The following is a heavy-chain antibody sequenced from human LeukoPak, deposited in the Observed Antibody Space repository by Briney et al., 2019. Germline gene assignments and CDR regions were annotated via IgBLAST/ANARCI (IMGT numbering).Heavy chain of an antibody. CDR3: ARDPGEGPLGY. Sequence: ASVKVSCKASGGTFSSYAISWVRQAPGQGLEWMGWISAYNGNTNYAQKLQGRVTMTTDTSTSTAYMELRSLRSDDTAVYYCARDPGEGPLGYWGQGTLVTVSS. V-gene: IGHV1-18*01. J-gene: IGHJ4*02. D-gene: IGHD3-16*01. CDR2: ISAYNGNT. CDR1: GGTFSSYA.